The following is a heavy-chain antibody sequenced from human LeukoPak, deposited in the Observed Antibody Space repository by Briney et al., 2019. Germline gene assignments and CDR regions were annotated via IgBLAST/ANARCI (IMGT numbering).Heavy chain of an antibody. D-gene: IGHD5-18*01. Sequence: GGSLRLSCAACGFTFSIYAMSWVRQAQGKGLEWVSAISGSGGTTYYADSVKGRFTISRDNFKNTLFLQMNSLRAEDTAVYYCAKADTYGALWGQGTLVIVSS. V-gene: IGHV3-23*01. CDR3: AKADTYGAL. J-gene: IGHJ4*02. CDR1: GFTFSIYA. CDR2: ISGSGGTT.